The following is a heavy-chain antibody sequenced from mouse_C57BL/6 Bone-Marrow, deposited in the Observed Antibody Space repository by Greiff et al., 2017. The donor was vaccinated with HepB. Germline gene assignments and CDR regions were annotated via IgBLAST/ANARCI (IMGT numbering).Heavy chain of an antibody. D-gene: IGHD1-1*01. V-gene: IGHV14-2*01. CDR2: IEPEAGET. CDR3: VRLTTVVSDY. CDR1: GFNIKDYY. Sequence: EVQRVESGAELVKPGASVKLSCTASGFNIKDYYMHWVKQRTEQGLEWLGRIEPEAGETKYAPTFQGKATITADTSSITVYLLLSSLTSEDTAVYYCVRLTTVVSDYWGQGTTRTVSS. J-gene: IGHJ2*01.